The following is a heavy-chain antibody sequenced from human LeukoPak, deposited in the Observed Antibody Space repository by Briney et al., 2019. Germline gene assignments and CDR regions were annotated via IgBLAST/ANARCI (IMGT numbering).Heavy chain of an antibody. CDR1: GGSISSYY. J-gene: IGHJ4*02. V-gene: IGHV4-59*01. Sequence: RASETLSLTCTVSGGSISSYYWSWIRQPPGKGLEWIGYIYYSGSTNYNPSLKSRVTISVDTSKNQFSLKLSSVTAADTAVYYCARAVATIGSLDYWGQGTLVTVSS. CDR2: IYYSGST. D-gene: IGHD5-12*01. CDR3: ARAVATIGSLDY.